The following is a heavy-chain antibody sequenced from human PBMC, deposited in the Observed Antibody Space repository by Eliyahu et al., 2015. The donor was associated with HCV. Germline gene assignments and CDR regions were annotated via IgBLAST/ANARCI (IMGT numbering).Heavy chain of an antibody. D-gene: IGHD2-15*01. V-gene: IGHV4-59*01. CDR1: GASFSSNX. CDR2: IYNTGST. CDR3: ARDGGSRAAEY. J-gene: IGHJ4*02. Sequence: QVQLQESGPGLVXPSETLSLTCXXSGASFSSNXWSWIRQPPGKGLEWIGCIYNTGSTIYNPSLKSRVTISVDMSKNQFSLRLSSVTAADTAVYYCARDGGSRAAEYWGQGTLITVSS.